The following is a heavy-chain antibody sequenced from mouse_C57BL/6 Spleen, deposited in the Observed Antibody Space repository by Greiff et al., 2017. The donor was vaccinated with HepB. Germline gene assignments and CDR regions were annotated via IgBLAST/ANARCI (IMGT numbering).Heavy chain of an antibody. CDR1: GFTFSDYG. J-gene: IGHJ4*01. Sequence: EVKVEESGGGLVKPGGSLKLSCAASGFTFSDYGMHWVRQAPEKGLEWVAYISSGSSTIYYADTVKGRFTISRDNAKNTLFLQMTRLRSEDTAMYYCARRYYDSFYAMDYWGQGTSVTVSS. D-gene: IGHD2-4*01. V-gene: IGHV5-17*01. CDR2: ISSGSSTI. CDR3: ARRYYDSFYAMDY.